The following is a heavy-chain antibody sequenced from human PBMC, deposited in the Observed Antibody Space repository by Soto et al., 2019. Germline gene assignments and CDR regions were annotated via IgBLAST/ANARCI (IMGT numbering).Heavy chain of an antibody. CDR3: ARDRPITISLSDYYYGMDV. CDR2: INPSGGST. Sequence: ASLKVSCKASGYTFTSYYMHWVRQAPGQGLEWMGIINPSGGSTSYAQKFQGRVTMTRDTSTSTVYMELSSLRSEDTAVYYCARDRPITISLSDYYYGMDVWGQGTTVTVSS. CDR1: GYTFTSYY. J-gene: IGHJ6*02. V-gene: IGHV1-46*01. D-gene: IGHD3-9*01.